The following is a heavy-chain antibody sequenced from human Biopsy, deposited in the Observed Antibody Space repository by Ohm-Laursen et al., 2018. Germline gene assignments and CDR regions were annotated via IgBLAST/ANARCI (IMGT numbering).Heavy chain of an antibody. CDR1: GGTFSKYG. Sequence: ASVKVSCKVPGGTFSKYGVNWVRQAPGQGLKWLGGNIPILGTGNYAPMFHGRVTVVADTSTSTATMELRSLRPDDTAVYYCATKLTGYFHHWGQGTLVIVSS. J-gene: IGHJ1*01. CDR2: NIPILGTG. CDR3: ATKLTGYFHH. V-gene: IGHV1-69*06. D-gene: IGHD3-9*01.